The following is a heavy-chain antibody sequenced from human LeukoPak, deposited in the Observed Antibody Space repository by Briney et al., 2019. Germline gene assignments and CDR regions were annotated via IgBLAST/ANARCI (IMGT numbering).Heavy chain of an antibody. Sequence: ASVKVSCKASGYTFTGYYMHWVRQAPGQGLEWMGWINPNSGGTNYAQKFQGRVTMTRDTSISTAYMELSRLRSDDTAVYYCAREPRPEYYYGSKPAGLYFDYWGQGTLVTVSS. CDR1: GYTFTGYY. V-gene: IGHV1-2*02. J-gene: IGHJ4*02. CDR3: AREPRPEYYYGSKPAGLYFDY. D-gene: IGHD3-22*01. CDR2: INPNSGGT.